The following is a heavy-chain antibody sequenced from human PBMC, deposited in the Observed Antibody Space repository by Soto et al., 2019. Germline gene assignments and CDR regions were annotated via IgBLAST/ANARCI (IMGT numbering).Heavy chain of an antibody. Sequence: QVQLVESGGGVVQPGRSLRLSCAASGFTFSSYGMHWVRQAPGKGLEWVAVIAHDGSNKYFADSVKGRFTISRDNSENTLYLQMNSLIAEDTAVYYCAKHLLAVAGYLHVMDVCGQGTTVTVSS. CDR3: AKHLLAVAGYLHVMDV. CDR2: IAHDGSNK. D-gene: IGHD6-19*01. V-gene: IGHV3-30*18. J-gene: IGHJ6*02. CDR1: GFTFSSYG.